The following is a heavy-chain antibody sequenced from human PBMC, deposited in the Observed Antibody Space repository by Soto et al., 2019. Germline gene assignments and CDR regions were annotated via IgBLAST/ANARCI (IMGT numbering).Heavy chain of an antibody. D-gene: IGHD2-8*01. J-gene: IGHJ3*02. CDR2: IIPIFGTA. CDR1: GGTFSSYA. CDR3: XXXXXXAMGYDAFDI. Sequence: QVQLVQSGAEVKKPGSSVKVSCKASGGTFSSYAISWVRQAPGQGLEWMGGIIPIFGTANYAQKFQGRVTITADESTSTAXXXXXXXXXXXXXXXXXXXXXXXAMGYDAFDIWGQGTMVTVSS. V-gene: IGHV1-69*01.